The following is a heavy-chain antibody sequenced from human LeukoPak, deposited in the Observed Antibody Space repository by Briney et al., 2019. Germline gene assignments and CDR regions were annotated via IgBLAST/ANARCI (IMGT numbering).Heavy chain of an antibody. D-gene: IGHD3-22*01. V-gene: IGHV3-23*01. Sequence: GGSLRLSCAASGSTFSSYAMSWVRQAPGKGLEWVSAMSGSSGSTWYADSVKGRFTISRDNSKNTLYLQMNSLGAEDTAVYYCAKDVERSGYYLFDYWGQGTLVTVSS. J-gene: IGHJ4*02. CDR1: GSTFSSYA. CDR3: AKDVERSGYYLFDY. CDR2: MSGSSGST.